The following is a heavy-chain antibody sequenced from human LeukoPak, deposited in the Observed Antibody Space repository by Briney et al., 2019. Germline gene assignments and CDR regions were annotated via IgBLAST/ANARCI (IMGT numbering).Heavy chain of an antibody. D-gene: IGHD3-3*01. CDR1: GFTFSSYS. CDR3: ARDHVTIFGVVTFDY. CDR2: ISSSSSYI. V-gene: IGHV3-21*01. J-gene: IGHJ4*02. Sequence: KTGGSLRLSCAASGFTFSSYSMNWVRQAPGKGLEWVSSISSSSSYIYYGDSVKGRFTISRDNAKNSLYLQMNSLRAEDTAVYFCARDHVTIFGVVTFDYWGQGTLVTVSS.